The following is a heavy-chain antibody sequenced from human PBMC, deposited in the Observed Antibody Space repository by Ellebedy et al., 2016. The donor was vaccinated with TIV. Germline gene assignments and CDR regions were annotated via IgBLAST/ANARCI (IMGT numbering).Heavy chain of an antibody. CDR2: VHYSGSA. CDR3: ATYSGAYTYYGLDV. CDR1: DGPSSAYF. V-gene: IGHV4-34*01. Sequence: MPSETLSLTCAITDGPSSAYFWSWIRQVPGKGLEWIGEVHYSGSANYNPSLKGRATLSVDAPQTQYSLRLNSVTAADTGVYYCATYSGAYTYYGLDVWGQGITVTVSS. D-gene: IGHD1-26*01. J-gene: IGHJ6*02.